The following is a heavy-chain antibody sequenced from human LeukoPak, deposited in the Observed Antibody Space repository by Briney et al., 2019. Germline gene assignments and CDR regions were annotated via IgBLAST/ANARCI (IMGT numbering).Heavy chain of an antibody. CDR3: AKDIAAAGFFDY. CDR1: GFTFSIYA. Sequence: GGSLRLSCAASGFTFSIYAMTWVRQAPGKGLEWASGISGSGGSTYYADSVKGRFTISRDNSKNTLYLQMNSLRAEDTAVYYCAKDIAAAGFFDYWGQGTLVTVSS. V-gene: IGHV3-23*01. CDR2: ISGSGGST. J-gene: IGHJ4*02. D-gene: IGHD6-13*01.